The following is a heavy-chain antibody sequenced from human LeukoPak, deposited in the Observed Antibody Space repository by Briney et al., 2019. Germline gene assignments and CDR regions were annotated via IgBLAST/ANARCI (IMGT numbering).Heavy chain of an antibody. CDR2: INHSRCT. Sequence: PWETLSLTCAVYGGSFNGYYWSWIRQPPGKGLEWIGDINHSRCTNYNPPLKGRVTISVDTSNNQFSLKLSSVTAADTAVYYCASLGFPGYYYYYMDVWGKGTTVTVSS. CDR1: GGSFNGYY. J-gene: IGHJ6*03. CDR3: ASLGFPGYYYYYMDV. V-gene: IGHV4-34*01.